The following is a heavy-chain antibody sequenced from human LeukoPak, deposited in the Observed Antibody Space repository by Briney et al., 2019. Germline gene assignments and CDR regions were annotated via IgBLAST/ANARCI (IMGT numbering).Heavy chain of an antibody. V-gene: IGHV4-28*05. CDR3: ARALEYYYDSSGISSAFDI. CDR1: GYSISSSNW. J-gene: IGHJ3*02. CDR2: IYYSGSI. D-gene: IGHD3-22*01. Sequence: SETLSLTCAVSGYSISSSNWWGWIRQPPGKGLEWIGYIYYSGSIYYNPSLKSRVTMSVDTSKNQSSLKLSSVTAVDTAVYYCARALEYYYDSSGISSAFDIWGQGTMVTVSS.